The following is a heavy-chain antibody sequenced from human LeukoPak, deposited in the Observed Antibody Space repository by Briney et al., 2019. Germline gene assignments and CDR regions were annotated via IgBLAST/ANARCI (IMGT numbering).Heavy chain of an antibody. Sequence: ASVKVSCKASGYTFTGYYMHWVRQAPGQGLEWMGWINPNSGGTNYAQKFQGRVTMTRDTSISTAYMELSRLRSDDTAVYYCARHIVVVPAAPGGYYYYYYGMDVWGQGTTVTVSS. J-gene: IGHJ6*02. D-gene: IGHD2-2*01. CDR2: INPNSGGT. CDR1: GYTFTGYY. CDR3: ARHIVVVPAAPGGYYYYYYGMDV. V-gene: IGHV1-2*02.